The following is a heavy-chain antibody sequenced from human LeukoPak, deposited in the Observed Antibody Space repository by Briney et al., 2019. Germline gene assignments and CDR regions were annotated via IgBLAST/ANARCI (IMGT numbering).Heavy chain of an antibody. D-gene: IGHD2-2*02. CDR1: GYTFTGYY. Sequence: GAPVKVSCKASGYTFTGYYMHWVRQAPGQGLEWMGWINPSSGDTNYAQKFQGRVTVTRDTSISTAYMELSRLRSDDTAVYYCARADHGARSNGFYTLDYWGQGTLVTVSS. CDR2: INPSSGDT. V-gene: IGHV1-2*02. CDR3: ARADHGARSNGFYTLDY. J-gene: IGHJ4*02.